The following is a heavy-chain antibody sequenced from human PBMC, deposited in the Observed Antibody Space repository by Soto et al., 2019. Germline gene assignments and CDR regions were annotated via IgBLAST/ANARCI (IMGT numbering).Heavy chain of an antibody. D-gene: IGHD6-19*01. CDR3: ARDVSPSIAVAGTFDY. V-gene: IGHV1-18*01. CDR1: GYSFTSCG. Sequence: ASVKVSCKASGYSFTSCGISWVRQAPGQGLEWMGWISAHNGNTNYAQKIQGRVTMTTDTSTSTAYMELRSLRSDDTAVYYCARDVSPSIAVAGTFDYWGQGTLVTVSS. CDR2: ISAHNGNT. J-gene: IGHJ4*02.